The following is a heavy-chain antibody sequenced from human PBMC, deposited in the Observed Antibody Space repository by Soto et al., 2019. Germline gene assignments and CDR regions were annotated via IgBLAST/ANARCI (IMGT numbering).Heavy chain of an antibody. D-gene: IGHD2-2*01. CDR3: ARNWNLALVPAAYFDS. V-gene: IGHV4-39*01. CDR2: VYYTGTT. J-gene: IGHJ4*02. Sequence: SETLSLTCTVSNDSVLTSIYYWAWIRQPPGKGLEWIGTVYYTGTTYYNPPLQSRVTISIDTSKNQFSLNLDSVTAADTAVYYCARNWNLALVPAAYFDSWGQGTMVTV. CDR1: NDSVLTSIYY.